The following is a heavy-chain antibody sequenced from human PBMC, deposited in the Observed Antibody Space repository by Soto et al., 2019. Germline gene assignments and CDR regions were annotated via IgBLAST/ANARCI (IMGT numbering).Heavy chain of an antibody. V-gene: IGHV3-23*01. D-gene: IGHD3-22*01. J-gene: IGHJ4*02. CDR3: AKSEDDSSAYVGYFDY. CDR2: VSIGGST. Sequence: GGSLRLSCAASGFTFSSYAMGWVRQGPGKGLEWVAVVSIGGSTHYADSVRGRFTISRDNFKNTLHLQINSLRGEDTAEYYCAKSEDDSSAYVGYFDYWGQGTMVTVSS. CDR1: GFTFSSYA.